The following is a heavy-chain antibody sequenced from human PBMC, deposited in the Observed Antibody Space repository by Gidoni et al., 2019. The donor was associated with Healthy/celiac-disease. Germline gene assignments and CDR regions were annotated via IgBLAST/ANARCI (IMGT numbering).Heavy chain of an antibody. D-gene: IGHD2-21*02. V-gene: IGHV3-30-3*01. CDR2: ISYDGSNK. J-gene: IGHJ6*02. CDR3: ARDSHIVVVTAIPLYYYYGMDV. Sequence: QVQLVASGGGVVQPGRSPRPSCYASGFTFSSHAMHLVRQAQGKGLEWVAVISYDGSNKYYADSVKGRFTISRDKSKNTLYLQMNSLRAEDTAVYYCARDSHIVVVTAIPLYYYYGMDVWGQGTTVTVSS. CDR1: GFTFSSHA.